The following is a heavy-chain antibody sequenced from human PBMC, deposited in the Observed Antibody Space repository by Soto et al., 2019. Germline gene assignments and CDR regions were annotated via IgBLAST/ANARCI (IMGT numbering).Heavy chain of an antibody. V-gene: IGHV4-31*03. J-gene: IGHJ6*02. D-gene: IGHD3-10*01. CDR2: MYYSGTT. Sequence: QVQLQESGPGLVKPSQTLSLTCTVSGASISRGAYYWSWIRQHPGKGLEWIGHMYYSGTTYYNPSLKTRVIISVDTSKNQFSLKLTSVTAADTAVFFCARASITMARGPYMDVWGQGTTVTVSS. CDR3: ARASITMARGPYMDV. CDR1: GASISRGAYY.